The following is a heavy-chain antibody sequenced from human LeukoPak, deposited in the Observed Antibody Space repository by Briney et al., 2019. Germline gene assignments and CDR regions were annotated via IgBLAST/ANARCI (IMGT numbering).Heavy chain of an antibody. CDR3: AKKGQADDNGKPD. CDR2: IRWRVGST. D-gene: IGHD1-1*01. J-gene: IGHJ4*02. V-gene: IGHV3-23*01. Sequence: GGSLRLSCAASGFPFSSYDLSWVRRAPGKGVECVSAIRWRVGSTYYADSVKGRFTISRDNSKNTLYLQMNNLRADDTAVYCCAKKGQADDNGKPDWGQGTLVTVSS. CDR1: GFPFSSYD.